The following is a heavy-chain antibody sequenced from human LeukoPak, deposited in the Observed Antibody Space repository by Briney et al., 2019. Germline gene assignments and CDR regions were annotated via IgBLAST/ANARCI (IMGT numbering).Heavy chain of an antibody. V-gene: IGHV3-48*04. CDR3: ARDPAGFPLDY. J-gene: IGHJ4*02. CDR1: RFIFRSYD. D-gene: IGHD6-19*01. CDR2: ISSSSSTI. Sequence: GGSLRLSCAASRFIFRSYDMHWVRQAPGKGLEWVSYISSSSSTIYYADSVKGRFTISRDNAKNSLYLQMNSLRAEDTAVYYCARDPAGFPLDYWGQGTLVTVSS.